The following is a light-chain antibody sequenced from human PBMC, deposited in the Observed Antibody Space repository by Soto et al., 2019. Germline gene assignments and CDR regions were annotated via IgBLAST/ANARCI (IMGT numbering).Light chain of an antibody. J-gene: IGLJ2*01. Sequence: SYELTQPPSVSVSPGQTASITCSGDKLGDKYACWYQQKPGQSPVLVIYQDSKRPSGIPERFSGSNSGNTATLTISGTQAMDEADYYGQAWDSRTHVVFGGGTKLTVL. CDR3: QAWDSRTHVV. CDR1: KLGDKY. CDR2: QDS. V-gene: IGLV3-1*01.